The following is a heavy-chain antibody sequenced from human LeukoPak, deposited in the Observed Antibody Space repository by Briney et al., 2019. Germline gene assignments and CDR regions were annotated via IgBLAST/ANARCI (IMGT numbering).Heavy chain of an antibody. CDR3: ARLSGQAFDI. CDR2: IYYSGST. D-gene: IGHD3-10*01. V-gene: IGHV4-59*13. J-gene: IGHJ3*02. CDR1: GGSISSYY. Sequence: PSETLSLTCTVSGGSISSYYWSWIRQPPGKGLEWIGYIYYSGSTNYNPSLKSRVTISVDTSKNQFSLKLSSVTAADTAVYYCARLSGQAFDIWGQGTMVTVSS.